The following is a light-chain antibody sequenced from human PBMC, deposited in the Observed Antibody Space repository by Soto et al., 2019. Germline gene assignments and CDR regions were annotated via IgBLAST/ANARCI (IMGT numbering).Light chain of an antibody. V-gene: IGKV3-20*01. J-gene: IGKJ4*01. CDR2: GAS. Sequence: EIVLTQSPYILSLSPGDRATLSCRTSEPIRNTFVAWYQQKPCQAPRLLIYGASSRAIGIPGRFSGSGSGTDFTLTIDRLEPEDFALYYCQQYADSPLTFGGGTKVDIK. CDR1: EPIRNTF. CDR3: QQYADSPLT.